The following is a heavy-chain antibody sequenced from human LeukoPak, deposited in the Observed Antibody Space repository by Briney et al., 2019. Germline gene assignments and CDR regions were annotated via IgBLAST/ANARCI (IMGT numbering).Heavy chain of an antibody. Sequence: PGGSLRLSCAASGFTVSSNYMSWVRQAPGKGLEWVSVIYSGGSTYYADSVKGRFTISRDNSKNTLYLQMNSLRAEDTAVYYCARAPYYYDSSGYKGFDYWGQGTLVTVSS. V-gene: IGHV3-66*01. CDR2: IYSGGST. CDR1: GFTVSSNY. J-gene: IGHJ4*02. CDR3: ARAPYYYDSSGYKGFDY. D-gene: IGHD3-22*01.